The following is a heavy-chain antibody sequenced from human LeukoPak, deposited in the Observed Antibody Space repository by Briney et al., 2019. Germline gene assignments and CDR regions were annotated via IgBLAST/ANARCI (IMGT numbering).Heavy chain of an antibody. CDR3: ARGPGGNWNDVAFDI. CDR1: SASISSNTYY. CDR2: INYRGST. Sequence: PSETLSLTCTVSSASISSNTYYRAWIRQPPGKGLEYIGSINYRGSTYYNPSLKSRVTLSVDTSKNQFSLKLNSVTAADTAVYYCARGPGGNWNDVAFDIWGQGTMVTVSS. V-gene: IGHV4-39*07. D-gene: IGHD1-20*01. J-gene: IGHJ3*02.